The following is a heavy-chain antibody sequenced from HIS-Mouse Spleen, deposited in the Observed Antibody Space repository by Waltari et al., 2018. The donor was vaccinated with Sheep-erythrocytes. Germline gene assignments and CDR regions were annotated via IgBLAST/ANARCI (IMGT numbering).Heavy chain of an antibody. J-gene: IGHJ4*02. Sequence: FTFSSYSMNWVRQAPGTGLEWVSSISSSSSYRYYADSVKGRFTISRDNAKNSLYLQMNSLRAEDTAVYYCARVASGATFDYWGQGTLVTVSS. V-gene: IGHV3-21*01. CDR1: FTFSSYS. D-gene: IGHD1-26*01. CDR2: ISSSSSYR. CDR3: ARVASGATFDY.